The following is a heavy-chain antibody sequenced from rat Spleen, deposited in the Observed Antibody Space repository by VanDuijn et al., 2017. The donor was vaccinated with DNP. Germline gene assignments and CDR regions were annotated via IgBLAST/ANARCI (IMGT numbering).Heavy chain of an antibody. CDR3: ATGSSDWFAY. CDR2: ITNSGGGA. Sequence: EVQLVESGGGLVQPGGSLKLSCTASGFTFNNYAMAWVRQAPAQGLEWVASITNSGGGAYYRDSVKGRFTISRDNAKRTLYLQMDSLRSEDTATYYCATGSSDWFAYWGLCTLVTVSS. J-gene: IGHJ3*01. CDR1: GFTFNNYA. V-gene: IGHV5S23*01. D-gene: IGHD5-1*01.